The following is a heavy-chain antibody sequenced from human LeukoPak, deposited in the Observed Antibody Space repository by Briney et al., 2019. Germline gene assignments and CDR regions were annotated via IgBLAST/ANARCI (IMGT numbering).Heavy chain of an antibody. CDR3: AKPRYCSSTSCPRFDY. CDR2: ITSGSTTI. D-gene: IGHD2-2*01. J-gene: IGHJ4*02. Sequence: GGSLRLSCAASGFTFSSHSMNWVRQALGKGLEWLSYITSGSTTIYYADSVKGRFTTSRDNAKNSVYLQMNSLRAEDTAVYYCAKPRYCSSTSCPRFDYWGQGTLVTVSS. V-gene: IGHV3-48*01. CDR1: GFTFSSHS.